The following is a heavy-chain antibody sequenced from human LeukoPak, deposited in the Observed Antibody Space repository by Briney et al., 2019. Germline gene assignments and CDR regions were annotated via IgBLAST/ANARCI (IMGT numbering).Heavy chain of an antibody. CDR3: VRLRGNSWLDS. V-gene: IGHV4-38-2*02. CDR1: GYSISSGYY. J-gene: IGHJ5*01. D-gene: IGHD3-10*01. Sequence: PSETLSLTCTVSGYSISSGYYWGWIRQPPGKGLEWIGEINHSGSTNYNPSLKSRVTISVDTSKNHLSLQLNSVTPEDTAVYYCVRLRGNSWLDSWGQGTLVTVSS. CDR2: INHSGST.